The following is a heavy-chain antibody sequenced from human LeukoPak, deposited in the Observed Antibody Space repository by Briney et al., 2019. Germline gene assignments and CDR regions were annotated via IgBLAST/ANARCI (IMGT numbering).Heavy chain of an antibody. CDR1: GFTFSSYG. V-gene: IGHV3-30*18. CDR2: ISYDVGKK. Sequence: GGSLRLSCAASGFTFSSYGMHWVRQAPGKGLEWVAVISYDVGKKYYADSVKGRFTISRDNSKNTLYLQMNSLRAEDTAVYYCAKDHGDYGDLNNWFDPWGQGTLVTVSS. D-gene: IGHD4-17*01. CDR3: AKDHGDYGDLNNWFDP. J-gene: IGHJ5*02.